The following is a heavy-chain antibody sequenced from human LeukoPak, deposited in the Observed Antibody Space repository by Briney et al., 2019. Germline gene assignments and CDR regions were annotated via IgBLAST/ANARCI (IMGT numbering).Heavy chain of an antibody. CDR3: ARDRPDYYYCGMDV. CDR2: IYSGGST. J-gene: IGHJ6*02. V-gene: IGHV3-66*02. CDR1: GFTVSSNY. D-gene: IGHD3-22*01. Sequence: GGSPRLSCAASGFTVSSNYMSWVRQAPGKGLEWVSVIYSGGSTYYADSVKGRFTISRDNSKNTLYLQMNSLRAEDTAVYYCARDRPDYYYCGMDVWGQGTTVTVSS.